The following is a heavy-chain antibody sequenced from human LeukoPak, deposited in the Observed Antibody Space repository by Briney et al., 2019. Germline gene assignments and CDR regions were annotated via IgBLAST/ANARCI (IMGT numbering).Heavy chain of an antibody. CDR3: ARRLIAARRYFDY. V-gene: IGHV4-39*07. CDR2: IYYSGST. D-gene: IGHD6-6*01. J-gene: IGHJ4*02. Sequence: SETLSLTCTVSGGSISSSSYYWGWIRQPPGKGLEWIGSIYYSGSTNYNPSLKSRVTISVDTSKNQFSLKLSSVTAADTAVYYCARRLIAARRYFDYWGQGTLVTVSS. CDR1: GGSISSSSYY.